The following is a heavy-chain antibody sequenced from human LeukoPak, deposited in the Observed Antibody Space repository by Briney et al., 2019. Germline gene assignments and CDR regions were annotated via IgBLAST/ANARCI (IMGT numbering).Heavy chain of an antibody. CDR3: ARARASVWVFDY. CDR1: GVSISSSDYY. J-gene: IGHJ4*02. Sequence: SQTLSLTCTVSGVSISSSDYYWSWIRQPPGKGLEWIGEINHSGSTNYNPSLKSRVTISVDTSKNQFSLKLSSVTAADTAVYYCARARASVWVFDYWGQGTLVTVSS. V-gene: IGHV4-39*07. CDR2: INHSGST. D-gene: IGHD5/OR15-5a*01.